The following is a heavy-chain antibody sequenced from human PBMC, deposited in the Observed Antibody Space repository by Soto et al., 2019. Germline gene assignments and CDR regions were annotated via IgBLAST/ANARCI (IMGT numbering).Heavy chain of an antibody. V-gene: IGHV3-21*01. CDR2: ISSSSSYI. D-gene: IGHD3-22*01. Sequence: PGGSLRLSCAASRFTFSSYSMNWVRQAPGKGLEWVSSISSSSSYIYYADSVKGRFTISRDNAKNSLYLQMNSLRAEDTAVYYCAREGNYYDSSGYYPDAFDIWGQGTMVTVSS. CDR1: RFTFSSYS. J-gene: IGHJ3*02. CDR3: AREGNYYDSSGYYPDAFDI.